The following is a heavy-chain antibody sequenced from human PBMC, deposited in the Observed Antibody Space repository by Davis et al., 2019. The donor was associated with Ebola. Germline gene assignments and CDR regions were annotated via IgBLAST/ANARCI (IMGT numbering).Heavy chain of an antibody. J-gene: IGHJ6*02. D-gene: IGHD4-17*01. CDR2: IYSGGST. V-gene: IGHV3-53*04. Sequence: ESLKISCASSGFTVSSNYMRRVRQAPGTGLEWVPVIYSGGSTYYADSVKGRFTISRHNSKNTLYLQMNSLRAEDTAVYYCAREYGYYGMDVWGQGTTVTVSS. CDR3: AREYGYYGMDV. CDR1: GFTVSSNY.